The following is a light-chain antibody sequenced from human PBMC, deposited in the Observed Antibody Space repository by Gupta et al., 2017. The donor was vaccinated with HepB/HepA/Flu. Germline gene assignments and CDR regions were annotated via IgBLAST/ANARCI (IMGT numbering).Light chain of an antibody. CDR1: RSNIGAGYD. J-gene: IGLJ3*02. Sequence: QSVMKQPPPVSGAPGPRVTIHCTASRSNIGAGYDVHWYQQLPGTAPKFLIYDNINRPSGVPDRFSGSRSNTSASLAITGLQAEDEADYYCQTYDSNLSAWVFGGGTKLTVL. CDR2: DNI. CDR3: QTYDSNLSAWV. V-gene: IGLV1-40*01.